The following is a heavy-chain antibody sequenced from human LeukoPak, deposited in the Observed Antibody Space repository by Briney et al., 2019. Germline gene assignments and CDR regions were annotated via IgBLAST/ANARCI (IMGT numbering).Heavy chain of an antibody. CDR3: ANYVSGTMRDY. J-gene: IGHJ4*02. CDR2: IDYRERT. Sequence: SETLSLTCTVSGGSITTGGHYWGWIRQPPGKGLEWIGSIDYRERTTYNPSLKSRVTISAGTSKNQFSLQLSSVTVTDTAVYYCANYVSGTMRDYWGQGTLVTVSS. D-gene: IGHD3-16*01. CDR1: GGSITTGGHY. V-gene: IGHV4-39*01.